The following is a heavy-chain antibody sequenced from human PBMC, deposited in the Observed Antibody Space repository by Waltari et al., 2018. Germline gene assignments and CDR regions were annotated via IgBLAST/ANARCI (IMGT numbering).Heavy chain of an antibody. CDR3: AGSSSWYVY. V-gene: IGHV4-59*11. CDR2: IYYRGST. CDR1: GGSISSHY. D-gene: IGHD6-13*01. Sequence: QVQLQESGPGLVKPSERLSLTCTVAGGSISSHYWSWIRQPPGKGLEWIGYIYYRGSTNYNPSLKSRVTISVDTSKNQFSLKLSSVTAADTAVYYCAGSSSWYVYWGQGTLVTVSS. J-gene: IGHJ4*02.